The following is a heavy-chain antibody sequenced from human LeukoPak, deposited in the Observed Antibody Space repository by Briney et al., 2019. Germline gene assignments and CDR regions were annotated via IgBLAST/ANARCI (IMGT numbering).Heavy chain of an antibody. CDR3: ARGAYEIVVVTAPTY. CDR1: GITISSEG. CDR2: ISSDGTNK. V-gene: IGHV3-30*03. Sequence: GGSLRLSCAASGITISSEGMHWVRQAPGKGLEWVAVISSDGTNKYYADSVKGRFTISRDNSKNTLYLQMSSLRAEDTAVYYCARGAYEIVVVTAPTYWGQGTLVTVSS. D-gene: IGHD2-21*02. J-gene: IGHJ4*02.